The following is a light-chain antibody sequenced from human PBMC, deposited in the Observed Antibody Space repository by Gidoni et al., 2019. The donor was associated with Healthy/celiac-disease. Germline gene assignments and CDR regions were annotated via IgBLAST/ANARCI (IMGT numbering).Light chain of an antibody. Sequence: EIVMTQSPATLSVSPGERATLSGRASQSVSSNIAWYQQTPGQAPRLLISGASTRATGTPARFSGSGSGTEFTLTISSLQSEDFAFYYCQQYNNWPRTFGPGTNVDIK. CDR2: GAS. CDR3: QQYNNWPRT. J-gene: IGKJ3*01. CDR1: QSVSSN. V-gene: IGKV3-15*01.